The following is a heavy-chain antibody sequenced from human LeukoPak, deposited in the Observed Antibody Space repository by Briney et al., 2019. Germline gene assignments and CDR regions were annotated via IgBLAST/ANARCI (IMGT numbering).Heavy chain of an antibody. V-gene: IGHV1-18*01. CDR1: AYTFTSFG. CDR2: ISTYTGDT. D-gene: IGHD3-10*01. CDR3: ARAKARGADPHYYYMEV. Sequence: ASVKVSCKAAAYTFTSFGISWVRQAPGQGLEWMGWISTYTGDTNYAPKLQDRATLTTDTSTSTAYMELRSLRSDDTAVYYCARAKARGADPHYYYMEVWGKGTPVTASS. J-gene: IGHJ6*03.